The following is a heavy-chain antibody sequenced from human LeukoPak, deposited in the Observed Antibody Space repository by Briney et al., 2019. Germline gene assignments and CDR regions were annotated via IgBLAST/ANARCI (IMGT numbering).Heavy chain of an antibody. V-gene: IGHV1-2*02. D-gene: IGHD2-2*01. J-gene: IGHJ6*03. CDR1: GYTFTGYY. CDR2: INPNSGGT. CDR3: ARAGVVVVPAAPMDV. Sequence: ASVKVSCKASGYTFTGYYMHWVRQAPGQGLEWMGWINPNSGGTNYAQKFQGRVTMTRDTAISTAYMELSRLRSDDTAVYYCARAGVVVVPAAPMDVWGKGTTVTVS.